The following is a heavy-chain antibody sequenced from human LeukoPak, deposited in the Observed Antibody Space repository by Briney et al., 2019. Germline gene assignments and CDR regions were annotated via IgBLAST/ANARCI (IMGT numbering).Heavy chain of an antibody. J-gene: IGHJ6*02. D-gene: IGHD3-10*01. CDR1: RFTFSSYS. Sequence: PGGSLRLSCAASRFTFSSYSMNWVRQAPGKGLEWVSSISSSSSYIYYADSVKGRFTISRDNAKNSLYLQMNSLRAEDTAVYYCARDKAGEGDYYYGMDVWGQGTTVTVSS. V-gene: IGHV3-21*01. CDR3: ARDKAGEGDYYYGMDV. CDR2: ISSSSSYI.